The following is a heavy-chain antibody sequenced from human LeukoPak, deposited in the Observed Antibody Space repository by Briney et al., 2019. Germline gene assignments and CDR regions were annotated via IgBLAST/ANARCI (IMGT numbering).Heavy chain of an antibody. CDR1: GFTFSSHA. V-gene: IGHV3-23*01. CDR3: AKDYRIGYSDHFDY. D-gene: IGHD2-21*01. CDR2: IYESGQTT. J-gene: IGHJ4*02. Sequence: GGSLRLSCVGSGFTFSSHAMSWVRQAPEKGLEWVSGIYESGQTTHYADSVKGRFSISRDSSKNTLYLQMDSLRGEDTAIYYCAKDYRIGYSDHFDYWGQGALVTVSS.